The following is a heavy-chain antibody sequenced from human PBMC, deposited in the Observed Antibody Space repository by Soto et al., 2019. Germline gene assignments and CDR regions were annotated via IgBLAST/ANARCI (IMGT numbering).Heavy chain of an antibody. CDR1: GGTFGSYV. Sequence: QVQLVQSGAEVKKPGSSVKVSCKASGGTFGSYVFSWVRQAPGQGLEWMGGITPALGVTNYAQKFQGRVTITADQSTTTAYMELSSLRSEDTAVYYCATNYDYGGDWGQGTLVTVSS. D-gene: IGHD4-17*01. V-gene: IGHV1-69*09. J-gene: IGHJ4*02. CDR2: ITPALGVT. CDR3: ATNYDYGGD.